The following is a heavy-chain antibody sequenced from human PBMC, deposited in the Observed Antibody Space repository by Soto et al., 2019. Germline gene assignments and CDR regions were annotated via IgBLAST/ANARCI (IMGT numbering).Heavy chain of an antibody. Sequence: PGGSLRLSCAASGFTFSSYGMHWVRQAPGKGLEWVAVISYDGSNKYYADSVKGRFTISRDNSKNTLYLQMNSLRAEDTAVYYCAKDQVPGHYDFWSGYFPDYWGQGTLVTVSS. CDR1: GFTFSSYG. CDR2: ISYDGSNK. J-gene: IGHJ4*02. V-gene: IGHV3-30*18. D-gene: IGHD3-3*01. CDR3: AKDQVPGHYDFWSGYFPDY.